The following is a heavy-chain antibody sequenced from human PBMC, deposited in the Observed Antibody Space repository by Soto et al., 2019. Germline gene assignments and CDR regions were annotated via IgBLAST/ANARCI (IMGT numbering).Heavy chain of an antibody. D-gene: IGHD4-17*01. CDR1: GGSISSSSYY. CDR2: IYYSGST. V-gene: IGHV4-39*01. J-gene: IGHJ4*02. CDR3: AGTTVTLIPFYYFDY. Sequence: SETLSLTCTVSGGSISSSSYYWGWIRQPPGKGLEWIGSIYYSGSTYYNPSLKSRVTISVDTSKNQFSLKLSSVTAADTAVYYCAGTTVTLIPFYYFDYWGQGTLVTVS.